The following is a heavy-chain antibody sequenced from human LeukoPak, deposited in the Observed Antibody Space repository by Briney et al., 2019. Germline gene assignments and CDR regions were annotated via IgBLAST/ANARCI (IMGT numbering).Heavy chain of an antibody. CDR2: ISYDGSNK. Sequence: GGSLRLSCAASGFTFSSYAMHWVRQAPGKGLEWVAVISYDGSNKYYADSVKGRFTISRDNSKNTLYLQMNSLRAEDTAVYYCAKARVAARTSDAFDIWGQGTMVTVSS. V-gene: IGHV3-30*04. D-gene: IGHD6-6*01. CDR1: GFTFSSYA. J-gene: IGHJ3*02. CDR3: AKARVAARTSDAFDI.